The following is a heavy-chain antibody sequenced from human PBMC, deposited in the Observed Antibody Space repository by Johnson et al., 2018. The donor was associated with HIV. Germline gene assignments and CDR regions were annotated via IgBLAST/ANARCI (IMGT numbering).Heavy chain of an antibody. Sequence: QEQLVESGGGVVQPGGSMRLSCAASGFSFSNYGMHWVRQEPDKGLEWVAFIRYDGNEKYYADSVKGRFTISRDNSKNTLNLQMNSLRAEDTAVYYCARRCSRSSCSHGAFDSWGQGTVVTVSS. CDR2: IRYDGNEK. J-gene: IGHJ3*02. D-gene: IGHD2-2*01. V-gene: IGHV3-30*02. CDR3: ARRCSRSSCSHGAFDS. CDR1: GFSFSNYG.